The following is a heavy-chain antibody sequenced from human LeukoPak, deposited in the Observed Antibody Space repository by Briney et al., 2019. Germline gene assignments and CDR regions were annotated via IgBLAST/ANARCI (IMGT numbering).Heavy chain of an antibody. Sequence: SVKVSCKASGGTFSSYAISWVRQAPGQGLEWMGGIIPIFGTANYAQKFQGRVTITTDESTSTAYMELSSLRSEDTAVYYCATGADCSSTSCYTRGGRYFDYWGQGTLVTVSS. CDR1: GGTFSSYA. D-gene: IGHD2-2*02. V-gene: IGHV1-69*05. CDR3: ATGADCSSTSCYTRGGRYFDY. CDR2: IIPIFGTA. J-gene: IGHJ4*02.